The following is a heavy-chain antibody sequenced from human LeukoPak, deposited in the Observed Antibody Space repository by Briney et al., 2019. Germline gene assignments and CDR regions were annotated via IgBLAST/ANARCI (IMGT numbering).Heavy chain of an antibody. V-gene: IGHV3-33*01. J-gene: IGHJ4*02. Sequence: GRSLRLSCAASGFTFSSYGMHWVRQAPGKGLEWVAVIWYDGSNKYYADSVKGRFTISRDNSKNTLYLQMSSLRAEDTAVYYCARDRDIVATIYYFDYWGQGTLVTVSS. CDR1: GFTFSSYG. CDR3: ARDRDIVATIYYFDY. D-gene: IGHD5-12*01. CDR2: IWYDGSNK.